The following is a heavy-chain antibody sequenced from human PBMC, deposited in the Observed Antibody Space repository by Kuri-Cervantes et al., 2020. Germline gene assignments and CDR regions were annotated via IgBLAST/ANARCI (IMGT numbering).Heavy chain of an antibody. Sequence: GSLRLSCTVSGGPISSSSYYWGWIRQPPGKGPEWIGSIYYSGSTYYNPSLKSRVTISVDTSKNQFSLKLSSVTAADTAVYYCARVIVVVVAATPWGQGTLVTVSS. CDR1: GGPISSSSYY. V-gene: IGHV4-39*07. CDR3: ARVIVVVVAATP. D-gene: IGHD2-15*01. J-gene: IGHJ5*02. CDR2: IYYSGST.